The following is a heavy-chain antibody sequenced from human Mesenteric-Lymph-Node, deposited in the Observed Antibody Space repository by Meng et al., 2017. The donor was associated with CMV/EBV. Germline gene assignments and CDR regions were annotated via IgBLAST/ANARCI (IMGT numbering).Heavy chain of an antibody. CDR2: ISWNSDNI. CDR3: ARDGLALDV. Sequence: GGSLRLSCAASGFTFDDYAMHWVRQAPGKGLEWVSGISWNSDNIGYGDSVRGRFTISRDNAKNSLYLQMNSLRPEDTALYYCARDGLALDVWGQGTTVTVS. CDR1: GFTFDDYA. J-gene: IGHJ6*02. V-gene: IGHV3-9*01. D-gene: IGHD6-19*01.